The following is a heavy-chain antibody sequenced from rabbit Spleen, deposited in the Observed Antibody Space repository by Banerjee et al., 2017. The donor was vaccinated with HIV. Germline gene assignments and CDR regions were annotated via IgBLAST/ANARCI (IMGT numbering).Heavy chain of an antibody. CDR2: INAATGRP. Sequence: QEQLVESGGGLVQPTGSLTLTCKASGFSFGDRDVMCWVRQAPGKGLEWIACINAATGRPVYATWAKGRFTISRTSSTTVTLQMTSLTAADRAAYFCARDLVGVIGWNFYLWGQGTLVTVS. D-gene: IGHD1-1*01. CDR3: ARDLVGVIGWNFYL. J-gene: IGHJ3*01. V-gene: IGHV1S45*01. CDR1: GFSFGDRDV.